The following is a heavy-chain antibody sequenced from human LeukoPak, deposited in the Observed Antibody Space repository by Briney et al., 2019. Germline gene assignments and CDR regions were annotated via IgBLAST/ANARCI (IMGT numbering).Heavy chain of an antibody. CDR3: ARGVATIFFDY. J-gene: IGHJ4*02. V-gene: IGHV4-30-2*01. CDR1: GGSISSGGYS. Sequence: TSETPSLTCAVSGGSISSGGYSWSWIRQPPGKGLEWIGYIYHSGSTYYNPSLKSRVTISVDRSKNQFSLKLSSVTAADTAVYYCARGVATIFFDYWGQGTLVTVSS. D-gene: IGHD5-12*01. CDR2: IYHSGST.